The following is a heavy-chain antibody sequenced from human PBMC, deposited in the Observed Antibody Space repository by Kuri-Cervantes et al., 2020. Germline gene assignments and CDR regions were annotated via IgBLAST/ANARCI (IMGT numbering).Heavy chain of an antibody. D-gene: IGHD6-13*01. V-gene: IGHV4-31*03. CDR2: IYYSGST. CDR3: ARFVAAAGTPNFDY. CDR1: GGSICSGGYY. J-gene: IGHJ4*02. Sequence: SETLSLTCTVSGGSICSGGYYWSWIRQHPGKGLGWIGYIYYSGSTYYNPSLKSRVTISVDTSKNQFSLKLSSVTAADTAVYYCARFVAAAGTPNFDYWGQGTLVTVSS.